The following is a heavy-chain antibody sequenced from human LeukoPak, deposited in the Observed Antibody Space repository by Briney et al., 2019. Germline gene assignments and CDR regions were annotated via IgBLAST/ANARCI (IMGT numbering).Heavy chain of an antibody. CDR3: AKTQSSSWYYFDY. CDR1: GFTFSSYG. J-gene: IGHJ4*02. Sequence: GGSLRLSCAASGFTFSSYGMHWVRKAPGKGLVWVAVISYDGGTKYYADSVKGRLTISRDNSKNTLYLQMNSLRAEDTAVYYCAKTQSSSWYYFDYWGQGTLVTVSS. V-gene: IGHV3-30*18. CDR2: ISYDGGTK. D-gene: IGHD6-13*01.